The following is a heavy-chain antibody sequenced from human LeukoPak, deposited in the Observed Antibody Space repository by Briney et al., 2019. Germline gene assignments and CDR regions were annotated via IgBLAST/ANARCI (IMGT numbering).Heavy chain of an antibody. CDR1: GGSISSYY. CDR3: ARALHPNDFDY. V-gene: IGHV4-59*01. D-gene: IGHD1-1*01. CDR2: IYYSGST. J-gene: IGHJ4*02. Sequence: SETLSLTCTVSGGSISSYYWSWIRQPPAKGLEWIGYIYYSGSTNYNPSLKSRVTISVDTSKNQFSLKLSSVTAADTAVYYCARALHPNDFDYWGQGTLVTVSS.